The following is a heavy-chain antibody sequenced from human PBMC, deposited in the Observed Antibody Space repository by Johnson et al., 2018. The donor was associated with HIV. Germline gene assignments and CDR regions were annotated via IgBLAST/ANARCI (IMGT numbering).Heavy chain of an antibody. Sequence: VHLVESGGGLVQPGGSLRLSCAASGFTFSSSWMSWVRQAPGKGLEWVAVIWYAGRNKYYADSVKGRFTISRDNSKNTLYVQMNSLRAEDTAVYYCAKDLGNWDSPRSAFDIWGQGTMVTVSS. CDR2: IWYAGRNK. D-gene: IGHD1/OR15-1a*01. CDR3: AKDLGNWDSPRSAFDI. J-gene: IGHJ3*02. CDR1: GFTFSSSW. V-gene: IGHV3-33*06.